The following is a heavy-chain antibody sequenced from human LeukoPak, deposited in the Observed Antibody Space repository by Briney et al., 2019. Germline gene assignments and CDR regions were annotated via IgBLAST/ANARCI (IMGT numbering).Heavy chain of an antibody. J-gene: IGHJ3*02. D-gene: IGHD2-2*01. CDR2: ISSSSSTI. V-gene: IGHV3-48*02. CDR1: GLIFSSYS. Sequence: AGGSLRLSCAASGLIFSSYSMNWVRQAPGKGLEWVSYISSSSSTIYYADSVKGRFTISRDNAKNSLSLQMNSLRDEDTAVYYCARAGAMGAFDIWGQGTMVTVSS. CDR3: ARAGAMGAFDI.